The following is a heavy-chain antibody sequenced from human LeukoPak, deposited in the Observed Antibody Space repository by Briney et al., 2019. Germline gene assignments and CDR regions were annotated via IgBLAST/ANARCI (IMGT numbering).Heavy chain of an antibody. CDR2: IYTSGST. J-gene: IGHJ4*02. CDR3: ARGSGWLLPPDY. Sequence: PSETLSLTCTVSGGSISSGSYYWSWIRQPAGKGLEWIGRIYTSGSTNYNPSLKSRVTISVDTSKNQFSLKLSSVTAADTAVYYCARGSGWLLPPDYWGQGTLVTVSS. V-gene: IGHV4-61*02. CDR1: GGSISSGSYY. D-gene: IGHD3-22*01.